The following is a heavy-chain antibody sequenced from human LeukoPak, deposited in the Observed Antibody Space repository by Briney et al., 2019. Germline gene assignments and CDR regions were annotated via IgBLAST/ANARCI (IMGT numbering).Heavy chain of an antibody. CDR3: ARDRSASGTV. V-gene: IGHV3-23*01. J-gene: IGHJ4*02. Sequence: PGGTQRLSCAASGFSFSNYGMNWVRQAPGKGLEWVSGITGNGGTTYYADSVKGRFTISRDNSRNTVYLQMNSLRAEDTAIYYCARDRSASGTVWGQGTLVTVSS. CDR1: GFSFSNYG. D-gene: IGHD6-13*01. CDR2: ITGNGGTT.